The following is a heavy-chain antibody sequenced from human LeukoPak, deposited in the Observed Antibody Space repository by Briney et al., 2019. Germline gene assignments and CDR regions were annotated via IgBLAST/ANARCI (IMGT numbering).Heavy chain of an antibody. V-gene: IGHV4-59*01. CDR1: GGSISSYY. CDR2: IYYSGST. Sequence: SETLSLTCTVSGGSISSYYWSWIRQPPGKGLEWIGYIYYSGSTNYNPSLKSRVTISVDTSKNQFSLKLSSVTAADTAVYYCARAAPWFGEFDVFDIWGQGTMVTVSS. J-gene: IGHJ3*02. D-gene: IGHD3-10*01. CDR3: ARAAPWFGEFDVFDI.